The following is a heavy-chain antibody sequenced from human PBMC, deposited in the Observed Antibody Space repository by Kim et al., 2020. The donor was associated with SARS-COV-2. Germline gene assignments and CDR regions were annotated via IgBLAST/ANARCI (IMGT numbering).Heavy chain of an antibody. J-gene: IGHJ4*02. V-gene: IGHV1-3*01. CDR2: INAGNGNT. CDR1: GYTFTSYA. CDR3: ARALSSSGYYPIDY. D-gene: IGHD3-22*01. Sequence: ASVKVSCKASGYTFTSYAMHWVRQAPGQRLEWMGWINAGNGNTKYSQKFQGRVTITRDTSASTAYMELSSLRSEDTAVYYCARALSSSGYYPIDYWGQGTLVTVSS.